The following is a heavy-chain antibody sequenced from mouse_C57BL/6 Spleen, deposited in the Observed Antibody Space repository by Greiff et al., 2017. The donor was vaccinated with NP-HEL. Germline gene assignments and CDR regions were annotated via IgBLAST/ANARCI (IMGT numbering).Heavy chain of an antibody. D-gene: IGHD2-3*01. CDR2: ISDGGSYT. CDR3: AIYDGYQFAY. J-gene: IGHJ3*01. CDR1: GFTFSSYA. Sequence: DVMLVESGGGIVKPGGSLKLSCAASGFTFSSYAMSWVRQTPEKRLEWVATISDGGSYTYYPDNVKGRFTISRDNAKNNLYLQMSHLKSEDTAMYYCAIYDGYQFAYWGQGTLVTVSA. V-gene: IGHV5-4*03.